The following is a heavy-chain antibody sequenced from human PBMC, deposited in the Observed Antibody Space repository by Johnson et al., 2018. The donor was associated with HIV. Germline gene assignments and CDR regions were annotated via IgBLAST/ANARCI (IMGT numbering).Heavy chain of an antibody. CDR3: ARLRITMVRGGPDAFDI. CDR2: ISYDGSDK. D-gene: IGHD3-10*01. J-gene: IGHJ3*02. CDR1: GFTFNTYT. V-gene: IGHV3-30-3*01. Sequence: QVQLVESGGGVVQPGRSLRLSCAASGFTFNTYTMHWVRQAPGKGLEWVAVISYDGSDKYYADSVKGRFTISRDNSKNTLYLQMNSLRPEDTAVYYCARLRITMVRGGPDAFDIWGQGIMVTVSS.